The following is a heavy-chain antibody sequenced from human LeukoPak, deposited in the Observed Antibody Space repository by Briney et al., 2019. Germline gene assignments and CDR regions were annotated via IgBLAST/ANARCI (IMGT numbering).Heavy chain of an antibody. J-gene: IGHJ4*02. CDR2: ISSSSTYI. D-gene: IGHD4-17*01. CDR1: GFTFRSYS. CDR3: ARDLYGDFQFDY. Sequence: GGSLRLSCAASGFTFRSYSMNWVRQAPGKGLEWVSSISSSSTYIYYADSVKGRFIISRDNAKNSLYLQMNSLRAEDTAVYYCARDLYGDFQFDYWGQGTLVTVSS. V-gene: IGHV3-21*01.